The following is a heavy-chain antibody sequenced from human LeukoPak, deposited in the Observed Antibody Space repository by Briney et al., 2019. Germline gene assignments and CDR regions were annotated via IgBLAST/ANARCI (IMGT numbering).Heavy chain of an antibody. CDR1: GFTFSSYA. D-gene: IGHD1-26*01. J-gene: IGHJ6*02. CDR3: ARYPNSGSQLPDYYYGMDV. CDR2: ISYDGSNK. Sequence: GGSLRLSCAASGFTFSSYAMHWVRQASGKGLEWVAVISYDGSNKYYADFVKGRFTISRDNSKNTLYLQMNSLRAEDTAVYYCARYPNSGSQLPDYYYGMDVWGQGTTVTVSS. V-gene: IGHV3-30-3*01.